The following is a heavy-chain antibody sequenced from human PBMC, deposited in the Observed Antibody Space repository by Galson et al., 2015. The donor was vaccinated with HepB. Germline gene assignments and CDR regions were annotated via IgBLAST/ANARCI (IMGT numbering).Heavy chain of an antibody. CDR1: GFTFSSYA. CDR2: ISGSGGST. J-gene: IGHJ6*02. D-gene: IGHD5-12*01. CDR3: ANGGYDPNDYYYYGMDV. V-gene: IGHV3-23*01. Sequence: SLRLSCAASGFTFSSYAMSWVRQAPGKGLEWVSAISGSGGSTYYADSVKGRFTISRDNSKNTLYLQMNSLRAEDTAVYYCANGGYDPNDYYYYGMDVWGQGTTVTVSS.